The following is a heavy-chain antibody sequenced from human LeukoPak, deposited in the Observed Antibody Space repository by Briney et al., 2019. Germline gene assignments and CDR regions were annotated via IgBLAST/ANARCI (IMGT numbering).Heavy chain of an antibody. D-gene: IGHD3-10*01. CDR2: ISSSSSYI. CDR1: GFTFSSYS. V-gene: IGHV3-21*01. Sequence: GGSLRLSCAASGFTFSSYSMNWVRQAPGKGLEWVSSISSSSSYIYYADSVKGRFTISRDNAKNSLYLQMNSLRAEDTAVYYCARPRGFGELEAFDIWGQGTMVTVSS. J-gene: IGHJ3*02. CDR3: ARPRGFGELEAFDI.